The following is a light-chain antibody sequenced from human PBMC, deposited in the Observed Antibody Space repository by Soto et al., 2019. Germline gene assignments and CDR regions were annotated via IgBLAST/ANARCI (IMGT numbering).Light chain of an antibody. CDR3: HQYNNWPPWT. CDR1: QSVSSN. CDR2: GAS. V-gene: IGKV3-15*01. Sequence: EIVMTQSPATLSVSPGERATLSCRASQSVSSNLAWYQQKPGQAPRLLIYGASTRATGIPAGFSGSGSETEFALTISSLQPEDFAVYYCHQYNNWPPWTFGQGTKVEIK. J-gene: IGKJ1*01.